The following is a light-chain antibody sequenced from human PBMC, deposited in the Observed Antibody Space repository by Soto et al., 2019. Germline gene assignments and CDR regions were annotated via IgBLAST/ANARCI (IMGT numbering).Light chain of an antibody. V-gene: IGKV1-5*03. CDR3: QQYNSYRWT. CDR2: KAS. J-gene: IGKJ1*01. CDR1: QSISDR. Sequence: DFLMTQSPSPLSASVGDRVTITCRASQSISDRLAWYQQKPGNAPKLLIYKASSLQSGVPSRFSGSGSGTEFTLTIISLQPDDFAMYYCQQYNSYRWTFGQGTKVEIK.